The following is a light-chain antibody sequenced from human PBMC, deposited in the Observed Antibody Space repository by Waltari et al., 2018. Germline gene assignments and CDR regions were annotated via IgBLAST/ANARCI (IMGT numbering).Light chain of an antibody. CDR1: QSISRL. J-gene: IGKJ1*01. V-gene: IGKV1-5*01. CDR3: QQYNNWA. Sequence: DIQMTQSPSTLSASVGDRVPITCRASQSISRLLAWYQQAPGKAPKLLIYDASSLQSGVPSRFSGSGSGTEFTLTISSLQPDDFVTYYCQQYNNWAFGQGTKVEIK. CDR2: DAS.